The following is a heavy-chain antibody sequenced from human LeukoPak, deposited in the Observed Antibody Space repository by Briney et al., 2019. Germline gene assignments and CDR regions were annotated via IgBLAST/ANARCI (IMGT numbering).Heavy chain of an antibody. Sequence: SETLSLTCAVYGGSFSSYYWSWIRQPPGKGLEWIGYIYYSGSTNYNPSLKSRVTISVDTSKNQFSLKLSPVTAADTAVYYCARDSVYRGYFDYWGQGTLVTVSS. V-gene: IGHV4-59*01. CDR3: ARDSVYRGYFDY. CDR2: IYYSGST. J-gene: IGHJ4*02. D-gene: IGHD2-2*02. CDR1: GGSFSSYY.